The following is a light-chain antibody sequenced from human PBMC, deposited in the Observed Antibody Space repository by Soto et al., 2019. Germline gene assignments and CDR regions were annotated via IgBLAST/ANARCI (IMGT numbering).Light chain of an antibody. CDR1: QSVRSSY. V-gene: IGKV3D-20*02. CDR2: GAS. Sequence: EIVLTQSPATLSVSPGEGATLSCRASQSVRSSYLAWYQQKPGQAPRLLIYGASSRATGIPDRFSGSGSGTDFTLTISSLEPEDFAVYYCQQRSNWPLTFGGGTKVDI. CDR3: QQRSNWPLT. J-gene: IGKJ4*01.